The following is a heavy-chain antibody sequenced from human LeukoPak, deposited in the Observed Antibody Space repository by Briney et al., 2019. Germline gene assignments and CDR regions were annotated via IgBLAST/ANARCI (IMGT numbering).Heavy chain of an antibody. J-gene: IGHJ4*02. CDR2: ISAYNGNT. V-gene: IGHV1-18*01. Sequence: GASVKVSCKASGYTFTSYGISWVRQAPGQGLEWMGWISAYNGNTNYAQKLQGRVTMTTDTSTSTACMELRSLRSDDTAVYYCAXVMGHSGSYYDRYWGQGTLVTVSS. D-gene: IGHD1-26*01. CDR1: GYTFTSYG. CDR3: AXVMGHSGSYYDRY.